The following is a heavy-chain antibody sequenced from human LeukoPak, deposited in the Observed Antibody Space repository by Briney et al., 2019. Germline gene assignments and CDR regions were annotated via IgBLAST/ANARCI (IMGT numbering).Heavy chain of an antibody. CDR2: IYYSGST. V-gene: IGHV4-39*01. Sequence: KSSETLSLTCTVSGGSINSSSYYWGWIRQPPGKGLEWIGSIYYSGSTNCKPSLKSRVTISVDTSKNQFSLKLSSVTAADTAVYYCARHSTYGDSTVGWGQGTLVTVSS. J-gene: IGHJ4*02. CDR3: ARHSTYGDSTVG. CDR1: GGSINSSSYY. D-gene: IGHD4-17*01.